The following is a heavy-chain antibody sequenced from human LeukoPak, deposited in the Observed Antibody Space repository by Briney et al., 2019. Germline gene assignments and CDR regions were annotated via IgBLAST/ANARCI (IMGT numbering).Heavy chain of an antibody. Sequence: GASVKVSCKTSGYTFSNYGLNWVRQAPGQGLVWMGWISGYNGNTLYAQKFQGRVTMTTDTSTSTAYMELRSLRSDDTAVYYCVRIGCSSTSCYGNSVDPWGQGTLVTVSS. D-gene: IGHD2-2*01. V-gene: IGHV1-18*01. CDR2: ISGYNGNT. CDR1: GYTFSNYG. J-gene: IGHJ5*02. CDR3: VRIGCSSTSCYGNSVDP.